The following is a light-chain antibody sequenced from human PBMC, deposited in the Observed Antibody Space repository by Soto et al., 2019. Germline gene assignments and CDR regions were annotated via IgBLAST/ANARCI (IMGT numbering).Light chain of an antibody. CDR1: ESISSY. CDR3: QQSYDTPLT. V-gene: IGKV1-39*01. CDR2: SAS. Sequence: DIHMTQAPSSLSSSVGDIVTITCRASESISSYLNWYQHKPGKAPKLLIFSASSLESGVPSRFSGSGSGTDFSLTIASLQPEDFASYYCQQSYDTPLTFGGGTKVDIK. J-gene: IGKJ4*01.